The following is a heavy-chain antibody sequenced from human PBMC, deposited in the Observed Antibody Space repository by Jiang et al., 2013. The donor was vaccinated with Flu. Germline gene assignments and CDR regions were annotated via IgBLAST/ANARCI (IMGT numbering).Heavy chain of an antibody. CDR1: GFTFSSYE. CDR3: ARDRRGYSYGSFDY. Sequence: GFTFSSYEMNWVRQAPGKGLEWVSYISSSGSTIYYADSVKGRFTISRDNAKNSLYLQMNSLRAEDTAVYYCARDRRGYSYGSFDYWGQGTLVTVSS. CDR2: ISSSGSTI. V-gene: IGHV3-48*03. J-gene: IGHJ4*02. D-gene: IGHD5-18*01.